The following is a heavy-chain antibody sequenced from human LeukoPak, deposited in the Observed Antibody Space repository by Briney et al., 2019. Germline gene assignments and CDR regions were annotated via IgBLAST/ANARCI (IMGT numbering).Heavy chain of an antibody. D-gene: IGHD4-17*01. CDR2: INHSGST. Sequence: SETLSLTCAVYGGSFSGYYWSWIRQPPGNGLEWIGEINHSGSTNYNPSLKSRVTISVDTSKNQFSLKLSSVTAADTAVYYCARLGGESGGMPFDYWGQGTLVTVSS. J-gene: IGHJ4*02. V-gene: IGHV4-34*01. CDR3: ARLGGESGGMPFDY. CDR1: GGSFSGYY.